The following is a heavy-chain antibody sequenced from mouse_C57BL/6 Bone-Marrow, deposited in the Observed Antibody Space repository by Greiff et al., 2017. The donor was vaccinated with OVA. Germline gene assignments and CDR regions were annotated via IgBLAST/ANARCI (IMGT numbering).Heavy chain of an antibody. D-gene: IGHD1-1*01. CDR2: INPSSGYT. CDR3: ARPHYYGSSFDY. J-gene: IGHJ2*01. CDR1: GYTFTSYT. Sequence: QVQLQQSGAELARPGASVKMSCKASGYTFTSYTMHWVKQRPGQGLEWIGYINPSSGYTKYNQKFKDKATLTADKSSSTAYMQLSRLTSEDSAVYYWARPHYYGSSFDYWGQGTTLTVSS. V-gene: IGHV1-4*01.